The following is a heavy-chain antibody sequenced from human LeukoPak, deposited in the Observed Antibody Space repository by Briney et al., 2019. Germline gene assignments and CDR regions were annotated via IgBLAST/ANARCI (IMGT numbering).Heavy chain of an antibody. CDR1: GYTFTSYY. Sequence: GASVKVSCKASGYTFTSYYMHWVRQTPGQGLEWMGIINPSGGSTSYAQKFQGRVTMTRDTSTSTVYMELSSLRSDDTAVYYCASPQRGYSYGYDYWGQGTLVTVSS. CDR2: INPSGGST. V-gene: IGHV1-46*01. CDR3: ASPQRGYSYGYDY. D-gene: IGHD5-18*01. J-gene: IGHJ4*02.